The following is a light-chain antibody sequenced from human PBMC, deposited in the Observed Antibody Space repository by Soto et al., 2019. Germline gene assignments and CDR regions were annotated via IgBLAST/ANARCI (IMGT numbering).Light chain of an antibody. V-gene: IGLV2-14*03. CDR3: SSSTTSNPPQIA. Sequence: QSVLSQPASVSVSPAQAITISCTGTSSDVGGYNYVSWYQHHPGKAPKLMIFDVSNRPSGVSNRFSGSKSGNTASLTVSGLQPEDEADYSCSSSTTSNPPQIAFGPGTKVPVL. CDR2: DVS. CDR1: SSDVGGYNY. J-gene: IGLJ1*01.